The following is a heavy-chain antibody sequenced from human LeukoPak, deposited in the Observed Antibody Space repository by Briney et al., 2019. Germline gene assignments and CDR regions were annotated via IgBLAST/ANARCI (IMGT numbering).Heavy chain of an antibody. V-gene: IGHV3-21*01. CDR3: ARVVTYYSGSSGYSLDL. J-gene: IGHJ4*02. D-gene: IGHD3-22*01. CDR1: GFTFSSYS. Sequence: GGSLRLSCAASGFTFSSYSMNWVRQAPGKGLEWVSSISPSSSYIYYADSAKGRFTISRDDAKNSLYLQMTSLRAEDTAVYYCARVVTYYSGSSGYSLDLWGQGALVIVSS. CDR2: ISPSSSYI.